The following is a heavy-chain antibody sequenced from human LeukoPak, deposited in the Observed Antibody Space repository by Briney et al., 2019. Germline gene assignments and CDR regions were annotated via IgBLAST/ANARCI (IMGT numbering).Heavy chain of an antibody. Sequence: PGGSLRLSCAASGFRFSNFGMTWVRQAPGKGLEWVSTITTDGGTTYYADAVKGRFTISRDNSRSTLSLQMNSLRDEDTALYYCTRDQWGAFCSGDWGQGTLVTVSS. J-gene: IGHJ4*02. CDR3: TRDQWGAFCSGD. CDR1: GFRFSNFG. V-gene: IGHV3-23*01. D-gene: IGHD2-15*01. CDR2: ITTDGGTT.